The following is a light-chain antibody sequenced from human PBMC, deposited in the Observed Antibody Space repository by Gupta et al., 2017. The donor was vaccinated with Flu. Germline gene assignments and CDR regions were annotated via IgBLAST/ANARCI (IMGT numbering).Light chain of an antibody. CDR2: GAS. CDR3: HQDKSCPPT. J-gene: IGKJ4*01. V-gene: IGKV3-15*01. Sequence: PATLPGSPSEAATLSCRARHSVTTTLAWYQQKPRQAPTLLIYGASTRATCIPARFSGSGSWTEFTLPVISLQSEDFAVYYCHQDKSCPPTFGGGTKVEIK. CDR1: HSVTTT.